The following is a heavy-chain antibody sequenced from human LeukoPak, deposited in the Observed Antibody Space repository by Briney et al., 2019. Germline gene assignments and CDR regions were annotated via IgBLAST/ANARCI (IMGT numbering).Heavy chain of an antibody. Sequence: PSETLSLTCTVSGGSISSYYWSWIRQPPGKGLEWIGYIYYSGSTNYNPSLKSRVTISVDTSKNQFSLKLSSVTAADTAVYYCASSSYDILTLGAFDPWGQGTLVTVSS. D-gene: IGHD3-9*01. CDR1: GGSISSYY. V-gene: IGHV4-59*08. J-gene: IGHJ5*02. CDR3: ASSSYDILTLGAFDP. CDR2: IYYSGST.